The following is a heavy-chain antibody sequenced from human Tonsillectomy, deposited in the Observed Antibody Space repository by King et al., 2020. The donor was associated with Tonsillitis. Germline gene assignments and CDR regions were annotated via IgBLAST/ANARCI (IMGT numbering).Heavy chain of an antibody. CDR3: ATGGLWSVYHYGMDV. J-gene: IGHJ6*02. Sequence: VQLVESGGGVVQPGRSLRLSCAASGFIFSSYGMHWVRQAPGKGLEWVAVISYDGSNKYYADSVKGRFTISRDNSKNTLYLQMNSLRAEDTAVYYCATGGLWSVYHYGMDVWGQGTTVTVPS. D-gene: IGHD3-3*01. CDR1: GFIFSSYG. CDR2: ISYDGSNK. V-gene: IGHV3-30*03.